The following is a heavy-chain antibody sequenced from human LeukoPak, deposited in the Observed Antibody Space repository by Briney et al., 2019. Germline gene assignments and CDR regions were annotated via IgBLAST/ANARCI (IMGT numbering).Heavy chain of an antibody. Sequence: PGGSLRLSCAASGFTFDDYTMHWVRQASGKGLEWVGRIRSKANSYATAYAASVKGRFTISRDDSKNTAYLQMNSLRAEDTAVYYCAKDGILVVGFDYWGQGTLVTVSS. CDR3: AKDGILVVGFDY. V-gene: IGHV3-73*01. J-gene: IGHJ4*02. CDR1: GFTFDDYT. CDR2: IRSKANSYAT. D-gene: IGHD2-2*01.